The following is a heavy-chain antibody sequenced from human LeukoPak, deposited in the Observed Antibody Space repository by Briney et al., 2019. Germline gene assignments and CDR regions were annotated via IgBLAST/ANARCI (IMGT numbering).Heavy chain of an antibody. J-gene: IGHJ5*02. CDR1: GFTFSNYG. V-gene: IGHV3-30*18. D-gene: IGHD2-15*01. CDR2: ISYDGSNK. Sequence: PGGSLRLSCAASGFTFSNYGMHWVRQAPGKGLECVAVISYDGSNKYYADSVKGRFTISRDNSKNTLYLQMNSLRAEDTAVYYCAKDVSGVVVAATVTVESWFDPWGQGTLVTVSS. CDR3: AKDVSGVVVAATVTVESWFDP.